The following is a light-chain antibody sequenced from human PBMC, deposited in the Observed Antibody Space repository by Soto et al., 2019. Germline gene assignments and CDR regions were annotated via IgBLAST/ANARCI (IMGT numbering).Light chain of an antibody. J-gene: IGKJ1*01. CDR2: AAS. V-gene: IGKV1-27*01. Sequence: IQLTQSPSSLSASLGDRVTITCRASQGISSALAWYQQKPGKVPKLLIYAASTLQSGVPSRFSGSGSGTDFTLTISSLQPEDVATYYCQKYNSAPRTFGQGTKVDIK. CDR3: QKYNSAPRT. CDR1: QGISSA.